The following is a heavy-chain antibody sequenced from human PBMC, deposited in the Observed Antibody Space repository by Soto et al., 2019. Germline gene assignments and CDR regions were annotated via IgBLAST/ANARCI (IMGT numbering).Heavy chain of an antibody. J-gene: IGHJ5*02. CDR2: ISAYNGNT. D-gene: IGHD6-6*01. CDR1: GYTFTSYG. CDR3: ARDRTGSSSGPNWFDP. V-gene: IGHV1-18*01. Sequence: ASVKVSCKASGYTFTSYGISWVRQAPGQGLEWMGWISAYNGNTNYAQKLQGRVTMTTDTSTSTAYMELRSLRSDDTAMYYCARDRTGSSSGPNWFDPWGQGTLVTSPQ.